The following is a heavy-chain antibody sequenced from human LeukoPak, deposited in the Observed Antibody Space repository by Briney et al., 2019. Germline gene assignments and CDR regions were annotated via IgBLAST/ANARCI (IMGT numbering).Heavy chain of an antibody. CDR2: ISAYNGNT. V-gene: IGHV1-18*01. CDR1: GYTFTSYG. D-gene: IGHD2-2*01. CDR3: ARGGPEDIVVVPAAPYYYYMDV. Sequence: ASVKVSCKASGYTFTSYGISWVRQAPGQGLEWMGWISAYNGNTNYAQKLQGRVTMTTDTSTSTAYMELRRLRSDDTAVYYCARGGPEDIVVVPAAPYYYYMDVWGKGTTVTVSS. J-gene: IGHJ6*03.